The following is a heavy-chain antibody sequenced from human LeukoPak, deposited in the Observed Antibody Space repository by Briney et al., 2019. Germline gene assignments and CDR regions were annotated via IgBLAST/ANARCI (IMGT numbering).Heavy chain of an antibody. J-gene: IGHJ5*01. CDR3: ARDGAYCSSASCYRGGPHWFDS. V-gene: IGHV1-46*01. Sequence: ASVKVSCKASGYTFTSYYMHWVRQAPGQGLEWMGIINSSGGGTSYAQKFQGRVTMTRDTSTSTVHMELNSLRSEDTAVYYCARDGAYCSSASCYRGGPHWFDSWGQGTVVSVSP. CDR2: INSSGGGT. D-gene: IGHD2-2*01. CDR1: GYTFTSYY.